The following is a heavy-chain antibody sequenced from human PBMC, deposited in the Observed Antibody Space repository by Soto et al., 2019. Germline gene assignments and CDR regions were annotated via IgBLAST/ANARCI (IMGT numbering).Heavy chain of an antibody. Sequence: QVQLVESGGGLVKPGGSLRLSCAASGFTFSDYYMSWIRQAPGKGLEWVSYISSSSSYTTYADSVKGRFTISRYNGYNSLYRQIKRLRAEATAVYYCARDMKHCRSTSCPLGYYYYGMDVWGQGTTVTVSS. J-gene: IGHJ6*02. CDR3: ARDMKHCRSTSCPLGYYYYGMDV. V-gene: IGHV3-11*06. CDR1: GFTFSDYY. CDR2: ISSSSSYT. D-gene: IGHD2-2*01.